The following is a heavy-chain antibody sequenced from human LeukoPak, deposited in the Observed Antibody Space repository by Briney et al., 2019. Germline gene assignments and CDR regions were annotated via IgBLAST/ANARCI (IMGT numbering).Heavy chain of an antibody. V-gene: IGHV3-30*18. CDR1: GFTFSSYA. D-gene: IGHD6-19*01. CDR2: ISYDGSNK. CDR3: AKDSGSGWPGDYLDY. J-gene: IGHJ4*02. Sequence: PGGSLRLSCAASGFTFSSYAMSWVRQAPGKGLEWVAVISYDGSNKYYAGSVKGRFTISRDNSKNTLYLQMNSLRAEDTAVYYCAKDSGSGWPGDYLDYWGQGTLVTVSS.